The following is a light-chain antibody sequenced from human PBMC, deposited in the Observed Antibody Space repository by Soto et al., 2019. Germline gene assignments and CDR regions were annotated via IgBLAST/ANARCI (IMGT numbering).Light chain of an antibody. CDR2: AAS. Sequence: DIQMTQSPSSLSASVGDRVTITCRTSQSIDNYLNWYQQKPGKAPKLLMYAASTLQSGVPSRFSGSGSETDFTLTISRLEPEDFAIYYCQFYGSSLITFGQGTRLEIK. J-gene: IGKJ5*01. CDR3: QFYGSSLIT. CDR1: QSIDNY. V-gene: IGKV1-39*01.